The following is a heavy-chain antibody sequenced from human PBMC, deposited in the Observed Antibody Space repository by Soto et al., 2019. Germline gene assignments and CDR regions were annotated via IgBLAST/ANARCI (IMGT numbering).Heavy chain of an antibody. CDR1: GFTFSSYA. CDR2: ISRNGGST. V-gene: IGHV3-64*01. D-gene: IGHD6-19*01. CDR3: ARQWVDSYYFDY. Sequence: EVQLVESGGGLVQPGGSLRLSCAASGFTFSSYAMHWVRQAPGKGLEYVSGISRNGGSTHYANSVKGRLTISSDNSKNTLYLQMGSLRAEDMAVYYCARQWVDSYYFDYWCQGTLVTVSS. J-gene: IGHJ4*02.